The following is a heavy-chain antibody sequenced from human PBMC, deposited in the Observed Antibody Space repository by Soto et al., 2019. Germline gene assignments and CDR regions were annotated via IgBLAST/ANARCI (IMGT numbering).Heavy chain of an antibody. CDR1: GFTFSSYA. D-gene: IGHD1-26*01. V-gene: IGHV3-30-3*01. CDR3: ARDFGSYYHDYYYGMDV. Sequence: GGSLRLSCAASGFTFSSYAMHWVRQAPGKGLEWVAVISYDGSNKYYADSVKGRFTISRDNSKNTLYLQMNSLRAEDTAVYYCARDFGSYYHDYYYGMDVWGQGTTVTVSS. J-gene: IGHJ6*02. CDR2: ISYDGSNK.